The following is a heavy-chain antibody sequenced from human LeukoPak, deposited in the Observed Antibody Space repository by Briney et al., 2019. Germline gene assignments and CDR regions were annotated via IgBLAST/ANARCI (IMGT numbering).Heavy chain of an antibody. D-gene: IGHD2-2*01. CDR1: GGSISSYY. CDR3: ARCSSTRSYYYMDV. V-gene: IGHV4-59*01. CDR2: IYYSGST. J-gene: IGHJ6*03. Sequence: PSETLSLTCTVSGGSISSYYWSWIRQPPGKGLEWIGYIYYSGSTNYNPSLKSRVTISVDTSKNQFSLKLSSVTAADTAVYYCARCSSTRSYYYMDVWGKGTTATISS.